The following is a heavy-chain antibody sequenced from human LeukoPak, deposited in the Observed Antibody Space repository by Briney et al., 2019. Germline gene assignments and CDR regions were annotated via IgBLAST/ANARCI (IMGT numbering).Heavy chain of an antibody. D-gene: IGHD4-17*01. Sequence: ASVKVSCKASGYTFTSYYMHWVRQAPGQGLEWMGIINPSGGSTSYAQKFQERVTITRDMSTSTAYVELSSLRSEDTAVYYCAAETGGDRFFMWGQGTLVTVSS. J-gene: IGHJ4*02. CDR1: GYTFTSYY. CDR2: INPSGGST. V-gene: IGHV1-46*01. CDR3: AAETGGDRFFM.